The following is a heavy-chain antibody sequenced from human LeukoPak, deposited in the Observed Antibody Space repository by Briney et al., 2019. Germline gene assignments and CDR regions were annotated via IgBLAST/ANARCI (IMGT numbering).Heavy chain of an antibody. Sequence: SETLSLTCTVSGGSISSSSYYWGWLRQPPGRGLEWIGSIYYSGSTYYNPALKSRVTISVDTSKTQFSLKLSSVTAADTAVYYCARHVGARLTYYDSSGYYHPAMGWFDPWGQGTLVTVSS. V-gene: IGHV4-39*01. CDR2: IYYSGST. CDR1: GGSISSSSYY. CDR3: ARHVGARLTYYDSSGYYHPAMGWFDP. J-gene: IGHJ5*02. D-gene: IGHD3-22*01.